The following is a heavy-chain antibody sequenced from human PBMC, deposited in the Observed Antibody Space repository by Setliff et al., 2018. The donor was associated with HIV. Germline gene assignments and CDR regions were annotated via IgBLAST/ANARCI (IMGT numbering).Heavy chain of an antibody. CDR2: ISSSSSTI. CDR1: GGSISTSRYY. CDR3: ARRTTGYMDV. Sequence: ETLSLTCTVSGGSISTSRYYWGWIRQPPGKGLEWVSYISSSSSTIYYADSVKGRFTISRDNAKNSLYLQMNSLRAEDTAVYYCARRTTGYMDVWGKGTTVTVSS. V-gene: IGHV3-48*01. J-gene: IGHJ6*03. D-gene: IGHD1-7*01.